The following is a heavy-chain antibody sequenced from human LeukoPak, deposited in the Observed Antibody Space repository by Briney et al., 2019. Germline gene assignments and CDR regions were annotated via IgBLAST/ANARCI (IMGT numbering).Heavy chain of an antibody. CDR2: IYYSGST. V-gene: IGHV4-39*01. CDR1: GGSISSSSYY. Sequence: SETLSLTCTVSGGSISSSSYYWGWIRQPPGKGLEWIGSIYYSGSTYYNPSLKSRVTISVDTSKNQFSLKLSSVTAADTAVYYCARTSIAARGNDYWGQGTLVTVSS. D-gene: IGHD6-6*01. J-gene: IGHJ4*02. CDR3: ARTSIAARGNDY.